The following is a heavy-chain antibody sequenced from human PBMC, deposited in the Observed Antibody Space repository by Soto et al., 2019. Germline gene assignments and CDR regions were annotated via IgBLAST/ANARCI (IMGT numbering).Heavy chain of an antibody. CDR1: GFTFSSFA. CDR2: VTSSASST. CDR3: AKGGAVLLDPFDV. V-gene: IGHV3-23*01. D-gene: IGHD1-26*01. Sequence: HPGGSLRLSCAASGFTFSSFAMNWVRLPPGRGLEWVAAVTSSASSTHYADSVKGRFTISRDNSKNTLYLQMNSLRADDTAVYYCAKGGAVLLDPFDVWGQGTMVT. J-gene: IGHJ3*01.